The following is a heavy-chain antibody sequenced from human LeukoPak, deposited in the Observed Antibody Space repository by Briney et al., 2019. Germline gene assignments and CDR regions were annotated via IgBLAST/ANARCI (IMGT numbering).Heavy chain of an antibody. V-gene: IGHV4-59*08. J-gene: IGHJ3*02. CDR1: GGSISSYY. CDR3: ARRYRNWNDGDDAFDI. Sequence: SETLSLTCTASGGSISSYYWSWIRQPPGKGLEWIGYIYYSGSTNYNPSLKSRVTISVDTSKNQFSLKLSSVTAADTAVYYCARRYRNWNDGDDAFDIWGQGTMVTVSS. CDR2: IYYSGST. D-gene: IGHD1-20*01.